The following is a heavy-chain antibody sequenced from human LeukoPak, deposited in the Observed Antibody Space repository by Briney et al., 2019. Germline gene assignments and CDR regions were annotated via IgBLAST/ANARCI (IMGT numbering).Heavy chain of an antibody. V-gene: IGHV4-34*01. Sequence: SETLSLTCAVYGGSFSGYYWSWIRQPPGKGLEWIGEINHSGSTNYNPSLKSRVTISVDTSKNQFSLRLSSVTAADTAVYYCARGRIQLHYFDYWGQGTLVTVSS. D-gene: IGHD5-18*01. J-gene: IGHJ4*02. CDR3: ARGRIQLHYFDY. CDR2: INHSGST. CDR1: GGSFSGYY.